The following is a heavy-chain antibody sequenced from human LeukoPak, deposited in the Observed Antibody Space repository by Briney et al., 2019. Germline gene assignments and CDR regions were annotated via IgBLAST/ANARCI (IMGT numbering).Heavy chain of an antibody. Sequence: SETLSLTCAVYGGSFSEYYWSWFRQPPGKGLEWIGEINHSGSTNYNPSLKSRVTISVGTSKNQFSLRLSSVTAADTAVYYCARPQNFLGYFNMDVWGKGTSVTVSS. J-gene: IGHJ6*03. D-gene: IGHD2/OR15-2a*01. CDR3: ARPQNFLGYFNMDV. CDR2: INHSGST. CDR1: GGSFSEYY. V-gene: IGHV4-34*01.